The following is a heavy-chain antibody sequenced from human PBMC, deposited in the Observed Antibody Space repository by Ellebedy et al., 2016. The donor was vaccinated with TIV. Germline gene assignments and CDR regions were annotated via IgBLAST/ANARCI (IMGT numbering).Heavy chain of an antibody. D-gene: IGHD3-22*01. V-gene: IGHV4-59*08. Sequence: MPSETLSLTCTVSGGSISSYYWSWIRQPPGKGLEWIGYIYYSGSTNYNPSLKSRVTISVDTSKNQFSLKLSSVTAADTAMYYCARRRDNYDSSGYFLNYFDYWGQGTLVTVSS. J-gene: IGHJ4*02. CDR3: ARRRDNYDSSGYFLNYFDY. CDR1: GGSISSYY. CDR2: IYYSGST.